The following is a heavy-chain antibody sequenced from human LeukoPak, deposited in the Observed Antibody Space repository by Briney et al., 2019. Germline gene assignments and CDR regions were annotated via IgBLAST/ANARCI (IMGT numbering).Heavy chain of an antibody. CDR3: ARAISSSSYYYYGMDV. V-gene: IGHV3-7*01. CDR1: GFTFSSYW. J-gene: IGHJ6*02. D-gene: IGHD6-13*01. CDR2: IKQDGSEK. Sequence: GGSLRLSCAASGFTFSSYWMNWVRQAPGKGLEWVANIKQDGSEKYYVDSVKGRFTISRDNAKNSLYLQMNSLRAEDTAVYYCARAISSSSYYYYGMDVWGQGTTVTVSS.